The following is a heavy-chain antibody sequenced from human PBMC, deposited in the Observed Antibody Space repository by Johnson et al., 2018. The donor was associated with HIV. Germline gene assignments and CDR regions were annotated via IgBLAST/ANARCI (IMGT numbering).Heavy chain of an antibody. Sequence: VQLVESGGGVVQPGRSLRLSCAASGFTFKDYSMTWIRQGPGKGLEWVSSISEGGTTKSYADSVKGRFTISRDNAKNSLYLQMNSLRAEDTAVYYCARAGMGTVGADAFDIWGQGTTVTVSS. CDR1: GFTFKDYS. CDR3: ARAGMGTVGADAFDI. D-gene: IGHD1-26*01. CDR2: ISEGGTTK. V-gene: IGHV3-11*04. J-gene: IGHJ3*02.